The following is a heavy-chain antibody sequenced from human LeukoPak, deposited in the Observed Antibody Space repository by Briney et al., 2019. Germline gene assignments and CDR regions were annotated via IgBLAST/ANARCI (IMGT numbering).Heavy chain of an antibody. V-gene: IGHV3-30*18. Sequence: PGGSLRLSCAASGFTFSTYGMHWVRQAPGKGLEWVAVISSDGSDKYYTDSVKGRFTISRDNSKNTLYLQMSSLRADDTALYHCAKERLGATTPNPDYWGQGTLVTVSS. CDR1: GFTFSTYG. D-gene: IGHD1-26*01. CDR3: AKERLGATTPNPDY. CDR2: ISSDGSDK. J-gene: IGHJ4*02.